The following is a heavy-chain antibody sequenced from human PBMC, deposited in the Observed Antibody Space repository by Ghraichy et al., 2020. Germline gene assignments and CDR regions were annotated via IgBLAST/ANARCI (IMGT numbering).Heavy chain of an antibody. CDR1: GFTFKKYA. CDR2: LYSATSI. CDR3: ARRIMGDALDV. D-gene: IGHD2-8*01. V-gene: IGHV3-53*01. J-gene: IGHJ3*01. Sequence: GESLNISCAASGFTFKKYAMSWVRQAPGKGLVCVSVLYSATSIYYADSVKGRFTISRDNSKNTLFLQMEGLRAEDTAVYYCARRIMGDALDVWGQGTMVTVSS.